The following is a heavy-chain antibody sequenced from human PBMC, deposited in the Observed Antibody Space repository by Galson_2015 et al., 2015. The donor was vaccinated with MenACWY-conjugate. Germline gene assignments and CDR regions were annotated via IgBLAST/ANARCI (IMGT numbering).Heavy chain of an antibody. CDR3: ARALSFGTYFYGMDV. D-gene: IGHD3-10*01. CDR1: GYTFSGYY. V-gene: IGHV1-2*04. Sequence: SVKVSCKASGYTFSGYYIHWVRQAPGQGLEWMGWINPKSGGTSYAQKFQGWVTMTRDTSISTAHVELSRLRSDDPAVYYCARALSFGTYFYGMDVWGQGTTVTVSS. J-gene: IGHJ6*02. CDR2: INPKSGGT.